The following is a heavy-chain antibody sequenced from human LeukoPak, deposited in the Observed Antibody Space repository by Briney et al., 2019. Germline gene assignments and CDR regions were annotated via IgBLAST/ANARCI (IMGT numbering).Heavy chain of an antibody. CDR2: IYTSGST. CDR1: GVSISSYY. D-gene: IGHD1-1*01. J-gene: IGHJ6*02. V-gene: IGHV4-4*07. CDR3: ARTTIGYYYGMDV. Sequence: SETPSLTCTVSGVSISSYYWSWIRQPAGKGLEWIGRIYTSGSTNYNPSLKSRVTISVDTSKNQFSLKLSSVTAADTAVYYCARTTIGYYYGMDVWGQGTTVTVSS.